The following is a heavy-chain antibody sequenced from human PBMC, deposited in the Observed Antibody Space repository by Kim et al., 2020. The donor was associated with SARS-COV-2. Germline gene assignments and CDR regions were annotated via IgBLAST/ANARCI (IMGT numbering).Heavy chain of an antibody. D-gene: IGHD1-7*01. CDR3: AIRYNWNYGDAFDI. CDR2: IYTSGST. V-gene: IGHV4-4*07. J-gene: IGHJ3*02. CDR1: GGSISSYY. Sequence: SETLSLTCTVSGGSISSYYWSWIRQPAGKGLEWIGRIYTSGSTNYNPTLKSRVTMSVDTSKNKFSPVLRSVTAADTAVYYCAIRYNWNYGDAFDIWGQGTMVTVSS.